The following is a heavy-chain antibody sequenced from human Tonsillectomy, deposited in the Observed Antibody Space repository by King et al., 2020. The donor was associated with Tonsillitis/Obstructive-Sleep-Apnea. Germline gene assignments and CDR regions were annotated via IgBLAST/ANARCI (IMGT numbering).Heavy chain of an antibody. V-gene: IGHV4-34*01. CDR3: ARAGFWSGYYQYNWFDP. D-gene: IGHD3-3*01. J-gene: IGHJ5*02. CDR2: INHSGST. CDR1: GGSFSGYY. Sequence: VQLQQWGAGLLKPSETLSLTCAVYGGSFSGYYWSWIRQPPGTGLEWIGEINHSGSTNYNPSLKSRVTISVDTSKNQFSLKLSSVTAADTAVYYCARAGFWSGYYQYNWFDPWGQGTLVTVSS.